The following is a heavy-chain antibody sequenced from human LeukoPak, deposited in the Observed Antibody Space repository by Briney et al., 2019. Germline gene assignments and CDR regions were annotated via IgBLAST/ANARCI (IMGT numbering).Heavy chain of an antibody. Sequence: QPGRSLRLSCAASGFTFSRYAMHWVRQAPGKGLEWVAVISRDGENQNYADSVKGRLTISRENSKNTLFLQMNSLRADDTAVYYCARDPGYDSSGYWGYWGQGTLVTVSS. CDR3: ARDPGYDSSGYWGY. CDR2: ISRDGENQ. J-gene: IGHJ4*02. CDR1: GFTFSRYA. D-gene: IGHD3-22*01. V-gene: IGHV3-30*04.